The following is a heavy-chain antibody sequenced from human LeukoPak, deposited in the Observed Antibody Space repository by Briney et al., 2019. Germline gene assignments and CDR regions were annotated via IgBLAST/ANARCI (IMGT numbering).Heavy chain of an antibody. J-gene: IGHJ4*02. CDR3: AKGGRLLNSDFDY. D-gene: IGHD1-7*01. CDR2: ISWNSGSI. CDR1: GFTFDDYA. Sequence: GGSLRLSCAASGFTFDDYAMHWVRQAPGKGLEWVSGISWNSGSIGYADSVKGRFTISRDNAKNSLYLQMNSLRAEDTALYYCAKGGRLLNSDFDYWGQGTLVTVSS. V-gene: IGHV3-9*01.